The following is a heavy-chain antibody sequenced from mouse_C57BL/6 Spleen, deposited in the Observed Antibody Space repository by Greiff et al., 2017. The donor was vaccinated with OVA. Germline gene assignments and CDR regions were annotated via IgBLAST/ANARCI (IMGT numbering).Heavy chain of an antibody. CDR2: IDPSDSYT. Sequence: VQLQQPGAELVRPGTSVKLSCKASGYTFTSYWMHWVKQRPGQGLEWIGVIDPSDSYTNYNQKFKGKATLTVDTSSSTAYMQLSSLTSEDSAVYYCARRAMDYDWFAYWGQVTLVTVSA. J-gene: IGHJ3*01. D-gene: IGHD2-4*01. CDR1: GYTFTSYW. V-gene: IGHV1-59*01. CDR3: ARRAMDYDWFAY.